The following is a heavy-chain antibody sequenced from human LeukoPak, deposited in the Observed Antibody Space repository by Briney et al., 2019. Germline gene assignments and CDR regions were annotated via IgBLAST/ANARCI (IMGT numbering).Heavy chain of an antibody. CDR2: IYYSGST. D-gene: IGHD6-19*01. V-gene: IGHV4-59*01. Sequence: SETLSLTCTVSGGSISTYYWSWIRQPPGKGLEWIGYIYYSGSTNYNPSLKSRVTISVDTSRNQFSLKLNSVTAADTAVYYCARRVAVTSRYYFDYWGQGTLVTVSS. J-gene: IGHJ4*02. CDR1: GGSISTYY. CDR3: ARRVAVTSRYYFDY.